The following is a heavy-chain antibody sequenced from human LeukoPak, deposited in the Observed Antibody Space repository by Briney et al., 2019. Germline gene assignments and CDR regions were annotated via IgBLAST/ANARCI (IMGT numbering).Heavy chain of an antibody. Sequence: GGSLRLSCAASGFTFSSSAMSWVRQAPGKGLEWVSSISSSSSYIYYADSVKGRFTISRDNAKNSLYLQMNSLRAEDTAVYYCARDYYDSTYYYYYGMDVWGQGTTVTVSS. CDR1: GFTFSSSA. CDR2: ISSSSSYI. J-gene: IGHJ6*02. V-gene: IGHV3-21*01. CDR3: ARDYYDSTYYYYYGMDV. D-gene: IGHD3-22*01.